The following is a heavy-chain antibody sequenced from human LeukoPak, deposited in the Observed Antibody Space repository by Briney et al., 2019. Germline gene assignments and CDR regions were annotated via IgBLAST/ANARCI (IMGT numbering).Heavy chain of an antibody. J-gene: IGHJ4*02. CDR3: ARGLFGSTNYYGSGSFSW. CDR1: GYTFSSYD. D-gene: IGHD3-10*01. Sequence: ASVKVSCKASGYTFSSYDINWVRQATGQGLEWMGWMNPNSGNTGYAQKFQGRVTMTRNTSISTAYMELSSLRSEDTAVYYCARGLFGSTNYYGSGSFSWWGQGTLVTVSS. V-gene: IGHV1-8*01. CDR2: MNPNSGNT.